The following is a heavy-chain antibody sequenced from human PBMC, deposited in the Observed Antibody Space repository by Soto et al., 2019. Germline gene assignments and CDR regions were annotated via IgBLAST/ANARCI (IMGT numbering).Heavy chain of an antibody. D-gene: IGHD1-7*01. J-gene: IGHJ6*02. CDR3: ARENYSDRSVLGMDV. V-gene: IGHV4-61*08. Sequence: SETLSLTCTVSGGSISSGGYYWSWIRQHPGKGLEWIGYIYYSGSTNYSPSLKSRVTISVDTSKNQFSLKLSSVTAADTAVYYCARENYSDRSVLGMDVWGQGTTVTVSS. CDR1: GGSISSGGYY. CDR2: IYYSGST.